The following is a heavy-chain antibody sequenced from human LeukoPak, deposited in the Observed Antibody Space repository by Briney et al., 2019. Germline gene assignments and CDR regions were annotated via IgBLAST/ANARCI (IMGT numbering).Heavy chain of an antibody. CDR3: ARVFTATGD. Sequence: PSETLSLTCTVSGGSISRGDYYWRWIRQPPGKGLEWIGYIYYSGSTYYNPSLKSRVTISVDTSKNQFSLKLSSVTAADTAGNYCARVFTATGDWGQGTLVTVSS. D-gene: IGHD5-12*01. J-gene: IGHJ4*02. V-gene: IGHV4-30-4*01. CDR2: IYYSGST. CDR1: GGSISRGDYY.